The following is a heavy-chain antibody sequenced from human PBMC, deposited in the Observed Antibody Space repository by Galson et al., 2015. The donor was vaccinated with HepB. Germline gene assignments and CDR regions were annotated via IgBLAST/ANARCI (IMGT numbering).Heavy chain of an antibody. CDR1: GFTFSSYS. Sequence: SLRLSCAASGFTFSSYSMNWVRQAPGKGLEWVSSISSSSSYIYYADSVKGRFTISRDNAKNSLYLQMNSLRAEDTAVYYCARDWLWAELAAFDIWGQGTMVTVSS. J-gene: IGHJ3*02. V-gene: IGHV3-21*01. D-gene: IGHD3/OR15-3a*01. CDR3: ARDWLWAELAAFDI. CDR2: ISSSSSYI.